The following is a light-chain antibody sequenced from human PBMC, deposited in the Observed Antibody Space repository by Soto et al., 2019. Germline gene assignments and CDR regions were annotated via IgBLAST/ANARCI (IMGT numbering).Light chain of an antibody. J-gene: IGKJ1*01. Sequence: DVQMTQTPSTLSASVGDTVTITCRASQSVSNGLAWSQQQLGKAPRLLIYEASLLQTVVPSRFSGSASGPEFTLTIIGLHPDDFATYYCHQYNSFAPPWTFGQGTTV. V-gene: IGKV1-5*03. CDR3: HQYNSFAPPWT. CDR1: QSVSNG. CDR2: EAS.